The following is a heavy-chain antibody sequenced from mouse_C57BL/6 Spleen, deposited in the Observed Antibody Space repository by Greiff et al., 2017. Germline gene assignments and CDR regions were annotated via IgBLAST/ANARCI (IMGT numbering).Heavy chain of an antibody. CDR3: ARRYDGTRYWYFDV. CDR1: GFTFSDYG. Sequence: EVMLVESGGGLVQPGGSLKLSCAASGFTFSDYGMAWVRQAPRKGPEWVAFISNLAYSIYSADTVTGRFTISRENAKNTLYLEMSSLRSEDTAMYYCARRYDGTRYWYFDVWGTGTTVTVSS. CDR2: ISNLAYSI. V-gene: IGHV5-15*01. D-gene: IGHD2-14*01. J-gene: IGHJ1*03.